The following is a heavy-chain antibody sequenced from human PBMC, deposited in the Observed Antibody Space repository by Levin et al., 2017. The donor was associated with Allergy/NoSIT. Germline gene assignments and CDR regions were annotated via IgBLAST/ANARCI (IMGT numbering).Heavy chain of an antibody. CDR1: GFTFSSYA. D-gene: IGHD3-16*02. CDR2: ISGSGGST. Sequence: GGSLRLSCAASGFTFSSYAMSWVRQAPGKGLEWVSAISGSGGSTYYADSVKGRFTISRDNSKNTLYLQMNSLRAEDTAVYYCAKDWVITFGGVIGRPNNAFDIWGQGTMVTVSS. J-gene: IGHJ3*02. CDR3: AKDWVITFGGVIGRPNNAFDI. V-gene: IGHV3-23*01.